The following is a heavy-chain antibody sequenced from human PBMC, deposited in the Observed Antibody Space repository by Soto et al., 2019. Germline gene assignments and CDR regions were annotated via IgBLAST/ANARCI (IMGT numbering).Heavy chain of an antibody. Sequence: SVKVSCKASGGTFSSYAISWVRQAPGQGLEWMGGIIPIFGTANYAQKFQGRVTITADESTSTAYMELSSLRSEDTAVYYCAGTYDSSGYYYARNFDYWGQGTLVTVSS. J-gene: IGHJ4*02. CDR2: IIPIFGTA. CDR1: GGTFSSYA. CDR3: AGTYDSSGYYYARNFDY. D-gene: IGHD3-22*01. V-gene: IGHV1-69*13.